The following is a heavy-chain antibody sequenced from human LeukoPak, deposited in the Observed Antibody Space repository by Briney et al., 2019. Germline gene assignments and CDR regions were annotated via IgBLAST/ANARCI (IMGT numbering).Heavy chain of an antibody. CDR3: ASSRHGYYYYYYMDV. CDR1: GGTFSSYA. V-gene: IGHV1-69*05. J-gene: IGHJ6*03. CDR2: IIPIFGTA. Sequence: ASVKVSCKASGGTFSSYAISWVRLAPGQGLEWMGGIIPIFGTANYAQKFQGRVTITTDESTSTAYMELSSLRSEDTAVYYCASSRHGYYYYYYMDVWGKGTTVTVSS.